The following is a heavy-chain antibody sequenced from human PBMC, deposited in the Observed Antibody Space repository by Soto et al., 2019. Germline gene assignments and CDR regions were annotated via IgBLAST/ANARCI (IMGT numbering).Heavy chain of an antibody. D-gene: IGHD3-10*01. CDR1: GFTFSTYA. J-gene: IGHJ4*02. V-gene: IGHV3-23*01. Sequence: GGSLRLSCAASGFTFSTYAMAWVRQAPGRGLECVSAISGSGGITYYADSVKGRFTISRDNSKNTMYLQMNSLKAEDTAVYYCAKVVGAPQEIRGYFDYWGQGTLVTVSS. CDR2: ISGSGGIT. CDR3: AKVVGAPQEIRGYFDY.